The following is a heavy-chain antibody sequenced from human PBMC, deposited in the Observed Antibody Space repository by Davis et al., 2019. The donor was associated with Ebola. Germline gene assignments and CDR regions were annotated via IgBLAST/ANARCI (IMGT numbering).Heavy chain of an antibody. CDR1: GFTFSSHW. CDR3: ARDSPGMQGMDV. J-gene: IGHJ6*02. V-gene: IGHV3-74*01. CDR2: SNSDGSST. Sequence: PGGSLRLSCAASGFTFSSHWMYWVRQAPGKGLVWVSRSNSDGSSTIYADFVKGRFTVSRDNAKNTLYLEIHSLGAEDTAVYYCARDSPGMQGMDVWGQGTTVTVSS.